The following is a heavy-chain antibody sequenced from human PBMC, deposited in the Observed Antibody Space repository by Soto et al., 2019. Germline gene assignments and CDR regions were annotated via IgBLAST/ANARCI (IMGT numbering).Heavy chain of an antibody. V-gene: IGHV3-23*01. CDR1: GFTFSSYA. Sequence: EVQLLESGGGLVQPGGSLRLSCAASGFTFSSYAMSWVRQAQGKGLEWVSAISGSGGSTYYADSGKGRFTISRDNSKNTLYLQMNSLIAEDTAVYYCAVRGVAYYFDYWGQGNLVTVSS. J-gene: IGHJ4*02. D-gene: IGHD3-10*01. CDR2: ISGSGGST. CDR3: AVRGVAYYFDY.